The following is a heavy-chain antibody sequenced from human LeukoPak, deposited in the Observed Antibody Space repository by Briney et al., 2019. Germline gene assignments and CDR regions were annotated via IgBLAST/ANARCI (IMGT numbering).Heavy chain of an antibody. CDR1: GGSISSSSYY. CDR2: IYTSGST. V-gene: IGHV4-61*02. Sequence: SETLSLTCTVSGGSISSSSYYWSWIRQPAGKGLEWIGRIYTSGSTNYNPSLKSRVTMSVDTSKNQFSLKLSSVTAAGTAVYYCAREFSFNDWVVVVPAATGGNYYYMDVWGKGTTVTVSS. D-gene: IGHD2-2*01. J-gene: IGHJ6*03. CDR3: AREFSFNDWVVVVPAATGGNYYYMDV.